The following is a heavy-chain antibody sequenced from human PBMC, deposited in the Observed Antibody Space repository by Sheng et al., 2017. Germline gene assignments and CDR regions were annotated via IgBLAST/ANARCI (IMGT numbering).Heavy chain of an antibody. V-gene: IGHV3-30*18. CDR3: ANENYYGSGSYVDY. CDR1: GFTFSSYG. J-gene: IGHJ4*02. CDR2: ISHDGSNK. Sequence: QVQLVESGGGVDQPGRSLRLSCAASGFTFSSYGMHWVRQAPGKGLEWVAVISHDGSNKYYADSVKGRFTISRDNSKNTLFLQMNSLRAEDTAVYFCANENYYGSGSYVDYWGQGTLVTVSS. D-gene: IGHD3-10*01.